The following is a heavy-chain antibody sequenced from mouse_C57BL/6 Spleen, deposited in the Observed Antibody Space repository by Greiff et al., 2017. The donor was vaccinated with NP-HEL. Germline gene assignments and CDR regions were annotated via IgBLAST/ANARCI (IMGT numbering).Heavy chain of an antibody. J-gene: IGHJ2*01. CDR1: GYAFSSYW. CDR2: IYPGDGDT. CDR3: ARRGYYGNYVGY. Sequence: QVQLKQSGAELVKPGASVKISCKASGYAFSSYWMNWVKQRPGKGLEWIGQIYPGDGDTNYNGKFKGKATLTADKSSSTAYMQLSSLTSEDSAVYFCARRGYYGNYVGYWGQGTTLTVSS. D-gene: IGHD2-1*01. V-gene: IGHV1-80*01.